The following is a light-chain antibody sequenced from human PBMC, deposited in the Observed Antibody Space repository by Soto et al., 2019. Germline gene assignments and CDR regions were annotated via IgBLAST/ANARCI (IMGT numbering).Light chain of an antibody. V-gene: IGLV2-18*02. CDR1: NNDVGGYKG. CDR2: EVS. Sequence: QSALTQAPSVAGSPGQSVTISCTGTNNDVGGYKGVSWYQQSPGTAPKLIIYEVSNRPSGVPGRFSGSKSGNTASLTISGLQAEDEADYYCFSYTRRDTYVFGPGTKRTVL. J-gene: IGLJ1*01. CDR3: FSYTRRDTYV.